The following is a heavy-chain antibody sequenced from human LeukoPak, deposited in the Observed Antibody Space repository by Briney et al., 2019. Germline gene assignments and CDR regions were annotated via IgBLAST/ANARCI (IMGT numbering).Heavy chain of an antibody. V-gene: IGHV3-9*01. CDR3: AKGGQVTMAVAMYYFDQ. D-gene: IGHD6-19*01. J-gene: IGHJ4*02. CDR1: GCTFDDYP. Sequence: PGGSLGFSGAVSGCTFDDYPLHGVRQAQGKGRKGFSGISRDSGSIGYADSVKGRFTISRDNAKNSLYLQMNSLRAEDTALYYCAKGGQVTMAVAMYYFDQWGQGTLVTVSS. CDR2: ISRDSGSI.